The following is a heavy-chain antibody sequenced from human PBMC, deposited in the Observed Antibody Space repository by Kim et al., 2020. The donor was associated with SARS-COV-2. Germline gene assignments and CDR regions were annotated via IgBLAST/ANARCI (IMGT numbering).Heavy chain of an antibody. Sequence: SETLSLTCAVYGGSFSGYYWSWIRQPPGKGLEWIGEINHSGSTNYNPSLKSRVTISVDTSKNQFSLKLSSVTAADTAVYYCARATPPADIVVVPAAMATSRGWFDPWGQGTLVTVSS. J-gene: IGHJ5*02. CDR1: GGSFSGYY. D-gene: IGHD2-2*01. CDR3: ARATPPADIVVVPAAMATSRGWFDP. CDR2: INHSGST. V-gene: IGHV4-34*01.